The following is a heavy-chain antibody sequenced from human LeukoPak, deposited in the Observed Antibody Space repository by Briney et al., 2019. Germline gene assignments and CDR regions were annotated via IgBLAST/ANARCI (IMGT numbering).Heavy chain of an antibody. CDR3: GDLGSAGTDH. Sequence: GGSLRLSCAASGFTFSPHYMDWVRQPPGQGLEWVGLVRNKADGYTTIYAASVKGRFTISRDDSKNSVYLQMDSLKTEDTAVYYCGDLGSAGTDHWGQGTLVTVSS. V-gene: IGHV3-72*01. J-gene: IGHJ4*02. D-gene: IGHD3-10*01. CDR2: VRNKADGYTT. CDR1: GFTFSPHY.